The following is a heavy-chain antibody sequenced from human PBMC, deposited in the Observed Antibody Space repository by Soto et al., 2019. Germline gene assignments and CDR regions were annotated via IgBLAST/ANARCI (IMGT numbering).Heavy chain of an antibody. Sequence: QVQLVHSGAVVKRPGSSVKVSCKASGDTFTFYSINWVRQAPGLGLEWMGRINPILSMSNYAQRFQGRVTMTADKSTSTAYMELSSLRSEDTAIYYCASSYGSGYRAFDYWGQGALVTVSS. CDR1: GDTFTFYS. CDR2: INPILSMS. J-gene: IGHJ4*02. CDR3: ASSYGSGYRAFDY. D-gene: IGHD3-10*01. V-gene: IGHV1-69*02.